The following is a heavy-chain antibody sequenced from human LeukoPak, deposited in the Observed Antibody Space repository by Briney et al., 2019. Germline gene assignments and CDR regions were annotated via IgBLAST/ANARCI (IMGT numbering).Heavy chain of an antibody. CDR1: GFTFSSYS. V-gene: IGHV3-21*01. D-gene: IGHD5-18*01. CDR3: ARLGYSYGYAIDY. Sequence: GRSLRLSCAASGFTFSSYSMNWVRQAPGKGLEWVSSISSSSSYIYYADSVKGRFTISRDNAKNSLYLQMNSLRAEDTAVYYCARLGYSYGYAIDYWGQGTLVTVSS. J-gene: IGHJ4*02. CDR2: ISSSSSYI.